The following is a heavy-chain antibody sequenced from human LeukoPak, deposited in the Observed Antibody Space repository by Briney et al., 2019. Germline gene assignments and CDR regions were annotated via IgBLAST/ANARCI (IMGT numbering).Heavy chain of an antibody. CDR2: IYYSGST. V-gene: IGHV4-59*12. CDR3: ARDYTAMATPFFDY. D-gene: IGHD5-18*01. J-gene: IGHJ4*02. Sequence: PSETLSLTCTVSGGSISSTYWNWVRQPPGKGLEWIGYIYYSGSTKYNPSLKSRVTISVDTSKNQFSLKLSSVTAADTAVYYCARDYTAMATPFFDYWGQGTLVTVSS. CDR1: GGSISSTY.